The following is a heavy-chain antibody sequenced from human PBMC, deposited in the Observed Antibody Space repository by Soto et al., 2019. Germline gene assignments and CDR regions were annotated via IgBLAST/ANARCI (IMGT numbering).Heavy chain of an antibody. Sequence: QVQLVQSGAEVKKPGASVKVSCKASGYTFTSYDINWVRQATGQGLEWMGWMNPNSGNTGYAQKFQGRVTMTRNTPLSTAYMKLSRLRSEDTALFYFPRILYGGNVDYWRQGPLLTVSS. CDR2: MNPNSGNT. CDR3: PRILYGGNVDY. V-gene: IGHV1-8*01. D-gene: IGHD4-17*01. J-gene: IGHJ4*02. CDR1: GYTFTSYD.